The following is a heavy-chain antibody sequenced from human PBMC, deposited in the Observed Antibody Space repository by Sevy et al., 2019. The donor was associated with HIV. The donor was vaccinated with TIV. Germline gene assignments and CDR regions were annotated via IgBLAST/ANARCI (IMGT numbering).Heavy chain of an antibody. V-gene: IGHV1-69*13. CDR2: IIPIFGTP. CDR1: GDTFVSYT. D-gene: IGHD3-10*01. J-gene: IGHJ4*02. CDR3: ARDYGWGSYSIMGGY. Sequence: ASVKVSCKTSGDTFVSYTITWVRQAPGQGLEWLGGIIPIFGTPSYPQKFQGRLTFTADESASTAYMELGSLRSEDTAVYYCARDYGWGSYSIMGGYWGQGTLVTVSS.